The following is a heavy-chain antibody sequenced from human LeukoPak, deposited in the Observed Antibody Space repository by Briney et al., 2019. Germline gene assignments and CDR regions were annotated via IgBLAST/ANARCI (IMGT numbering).Heavy chain of an antibody. CDR1: GDSVSSSIVA. Sequence: SQTLSLTCAMSGDSVSSSIVAWNWIRQSPSRGLEWLARTYYRSNWYNEYALSVKTRITINPDTSKNQISLHLNSVTPEDTAVYYCARENYNAFDIWGQGTMVTVSS. CDR2: TYYRSNWYN. J-gene: IGHJ3*02. V-gene: IGHV6-1*01. D-gene: IGHD3-10*01. CDR3: ARENYNAFDI.